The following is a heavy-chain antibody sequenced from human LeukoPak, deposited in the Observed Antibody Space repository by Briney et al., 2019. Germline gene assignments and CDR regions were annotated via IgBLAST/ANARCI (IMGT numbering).Heavy chain of an antibody. J-gene: IGHJ5*02. CDR3: ARGLLVVVVAAIYGWFDP. D-gene: IGHD2-15*01. V-gene: IGHV4-34*01. Sequence: TSSETLSLTCTVSGGSISSYYWSWIRQPPGKGLEWIGEINHSGSTNYNPSLKSRVTISVDTSKNQFSLKLSSVTAADTAVYYCARGLLVVVVAAIYGWFDPWGQGTLVTVSS. CDR1: GGSISSYY. CDR2: INHSGST.